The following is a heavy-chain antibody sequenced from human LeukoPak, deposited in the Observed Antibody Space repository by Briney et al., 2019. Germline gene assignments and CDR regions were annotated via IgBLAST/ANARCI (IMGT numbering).Heavy chain of an antibody. Sequence: GGSLRLSCAVSGITFSRLPMTWVRQAPGKGLQWVSAITTGGDTTFYADSVKGRFTISRDNSRSTLYLQMNSLRPEDTAIYYCAREGYYGSGSPPSLYFDYWGQGTLVTVSS. CDR3: AREGYYGSGSPPSLYFDY. CDR1: GITFSRLP. D-gene: IGHD3-10*01. J-gene: IGHJ4*02. V-gene: IGHV3-23*01. CDR2: ITTGGDTT.